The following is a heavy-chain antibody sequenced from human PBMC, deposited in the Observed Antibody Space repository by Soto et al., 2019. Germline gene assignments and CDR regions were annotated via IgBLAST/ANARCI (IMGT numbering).Heavy chain of an antibody. V-gene: IGHV1-18*01. J-gene: IGHJ6*02. CDR2: ISPYDDST. CDR3: ARGGYYDNNWAKLRPQGRHV. Sequence: APVKVGCKACRYTVKIYGVAVLWQTHGQGVEWMGWISPYDDSTIYAQKLQGRVTMTADTSTRIVNLTLRSLKSDDTAVYYCARGGYYDNNWAKLRPQGRHVWCHGTSLPVSS. D-gene: IGHD3-16*01. CDR1: RYTVKIYG.